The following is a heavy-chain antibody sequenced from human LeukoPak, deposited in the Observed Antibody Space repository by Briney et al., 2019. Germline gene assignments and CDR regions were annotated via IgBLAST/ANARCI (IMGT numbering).Heavy chain of an antibody. D-gene: IGHD2-2*01. J-gene: IGHJ1*01. Sequence: PGGSLRLSCAASGFTFSSYAMSWVRQAPGKGLEWVSAISGSGGSTYYADPVKGRFTISRDNSKNTLYLQMNSLRAEDTAVYYCAVRGGYCSSTSCPHEYFQHWGQGTLVTVSS. V-gene: IGHV3-23*01. CDR3: AVRGGYCSSTSCPHEYFQH. CDR2: ISGSGGST. CDR1: GFTFSSYA.